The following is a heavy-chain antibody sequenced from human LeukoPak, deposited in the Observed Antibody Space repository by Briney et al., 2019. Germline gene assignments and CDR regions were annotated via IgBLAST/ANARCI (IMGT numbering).Heavy chain of an antibody. D-gene: IGHD1-20*01. CDR2: IIPIFGTA. Sequence: SVKVSCKASRGTFSSYAISWVRQAPGQGLEWMGGIIPIFGTANYAQKFQGRVTITADESTSTAYMELSSLRSEDTAVYYCATSITGTGHYFDYWGQGTLVTVSS. CDR3: ATSITGTGHYFDY. CDR1: RGTFSSYA. V-gene: IGHV1-69*01. J-gene: IGHJ4*02.